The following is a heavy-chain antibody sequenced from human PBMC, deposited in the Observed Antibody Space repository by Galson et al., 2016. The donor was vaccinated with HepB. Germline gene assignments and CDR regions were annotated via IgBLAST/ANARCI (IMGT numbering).Heavy chain of an antibody. V-gene: IGHV3-30*18. J-gene: IGHJ2*01. D-gene: IGHD4-17*01. Sequence: SLRLSCAASLITFSSFGMHWVRQAPGKGLEWVAVISYDGSIKYYSDSVKGRFTISRDNSKNTLYLQMNSLRTEDTAVYFCAKGLYGDYLFDLWGRGTLVTVSS. CDR3: AKGLYGDYLFDL. CDR1: LITFSSFG. CDR2: ISYDGSIK.